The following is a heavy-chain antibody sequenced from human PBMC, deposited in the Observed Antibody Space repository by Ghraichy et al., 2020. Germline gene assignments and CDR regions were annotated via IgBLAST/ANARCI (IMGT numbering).Heavy chain of an antibody. CDR1: GFTFSGSA. CDR2: IRSKANSYAT. CDR3: TRQGHCSGGSCYSG. J-gene: IGHJ4*02. Sequence: LSLTCAASGFTFSGSAMHWVRQASGKGLEWVGRIRSKANSYATAYAASVKGRFTISRDDSKNTAYLQMNSLKTEDTAVYYCTRQGHCSGGSCYSGWGQGTLVTVSS. V-gene: IGHV3-73*01. D-gene: IGHD2-15*01.